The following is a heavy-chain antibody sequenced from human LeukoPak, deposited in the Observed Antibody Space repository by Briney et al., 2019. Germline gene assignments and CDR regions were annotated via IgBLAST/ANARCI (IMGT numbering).Heavy chain of an antibody. CDR3: AIALPDYYDSSGSFDY. V-gene: IGHV4-39*07. D-gene: IGHD3-22*01. CDR2: IYYSGST. CDR1: GGSISSSSYY. Sequence: TSETLSLTCTVSGGSISSSSYYWGWIRQPPVKGLEWIGSIYYSGSTYYNPSLKSRVTISVDTSKNQFSLKLSSVTAADTAVYYCAIALPDYYDSSGSFDYWGQGTLVTVSS. J-gene: IGHJ4*02.